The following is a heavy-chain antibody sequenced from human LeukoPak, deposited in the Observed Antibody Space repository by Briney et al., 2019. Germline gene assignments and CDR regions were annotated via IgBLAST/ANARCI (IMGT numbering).Heavy chain of an antibody. V-gene: IGHV1-2*02. D-gene: IGHD2-2*02. Sequence: ASVKVSCKASGYTFTGYYMHWVRQAPGQGLEWMGWINPNSGGTNYAQKFQGRVTMTRDTFISTAYMELSRLRSDDTAVYYCARDGGYCSSTSCYKSFDYWGQGTLVTVSS. CDR2: INPNSGGT. CDR3: ARDGGYCSSTSCYKSFDY. J-gene: IGHJ4*02. CDR1: GYTFTGYY.